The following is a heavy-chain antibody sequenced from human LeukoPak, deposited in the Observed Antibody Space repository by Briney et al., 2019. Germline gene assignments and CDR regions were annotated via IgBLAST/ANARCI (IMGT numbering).Heavy chain of an antibody. CDR3: VRARFTTFVYY. D-gene: IGHD1-1*01. CDR2: INHLGSQT. Sequence: GGSLRLSCAASGFAVTDNYISWVRQAPGKGLEWVSYINHLGSQTDYADSVKGRFTISRDNAKNSLSLQMNNLSVDDTAVYYCVRARFTTFVYYWGQGTLVTVSS. J-gene: IGHJ4*02. V-gene: IGHV3-11*05. CDR1: GFAVTDNY.